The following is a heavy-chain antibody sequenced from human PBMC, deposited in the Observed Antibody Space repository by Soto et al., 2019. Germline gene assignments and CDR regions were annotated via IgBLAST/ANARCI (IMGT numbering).Heavy chain of an antibody. CDR2: IYSGGST. CDR3: ARDPWAADY. V-gene: IGHV3-66*01. CDR1: GLTVSTKY. Sequence: EVQLVKSGGGLVQPGGSLRLSCAASGLTVSTKYMSWVGQAPGKGLEWVSVIYSGGSTFYADSVRGRFTISRDNSKNTVNLQMNSLRAEDTAVYYCARDPWAADYWGQGTLVTVSS. J-gene: IGHJ4*02. D-gene: IGHD3-16*01.